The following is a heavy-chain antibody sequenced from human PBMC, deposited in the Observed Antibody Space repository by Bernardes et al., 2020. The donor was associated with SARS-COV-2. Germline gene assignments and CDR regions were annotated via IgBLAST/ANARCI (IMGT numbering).Heavy chain of an antibody. CDR1: GYSFTRYW. D-gene: IGHD3-3*01. CDR2: IYPGDSDT. V-gene: IGHV5-51*01. Sequence: GAYLKNSSKGSGYSFTRYWIGWVRPMPGKGLEWMGIIYPGDSDTRYSPSFQGQVTISADKSISTAYLQWSSLKASDTAMYYCATRRYDFWSGYADYWGQGTLVTVSS. J-gene: IGHJ4*02. CDR3: ATRRYDFWSGYADY.